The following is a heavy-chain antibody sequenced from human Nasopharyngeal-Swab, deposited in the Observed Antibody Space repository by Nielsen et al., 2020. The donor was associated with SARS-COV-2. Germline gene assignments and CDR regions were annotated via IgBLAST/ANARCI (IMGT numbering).Heavy chain of an antibody. CDR2: IGDKAHNYAT. J-gene: IGHJ4*02. Sequence: GGSLRLSCAASGFVFSGSAIHWVRQASGKGLEWVGRIGDKAHNYATTYAASVKGRFTISRDDSKNTVFLHMDSLRTEDTALYYCTTDFYFDYWGQGTLVTVSS. CDR1: GFVFSGSA. CDR3: TTDFYFDY. V-gene: IGHV3-73*01.